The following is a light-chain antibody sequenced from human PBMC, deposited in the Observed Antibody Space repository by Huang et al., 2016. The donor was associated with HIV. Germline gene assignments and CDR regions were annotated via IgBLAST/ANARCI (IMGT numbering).Light chain of an antibody. J-gene: IGKJ5*01. Sequence: DIQMTQSPSSLSASVGDSVTITCRASQDIDNYLAWYQQKPGKVTKLLIFVASALKSGVPPRFSGSGSGTHFSLNISSLQPEDVATYYCQQYNSAPITFGQGTRLE. V-gene: IGKV1-27*01. CDR3: QQYNSAPIT. CDR1: QDIDNY. CDR2: VAS.